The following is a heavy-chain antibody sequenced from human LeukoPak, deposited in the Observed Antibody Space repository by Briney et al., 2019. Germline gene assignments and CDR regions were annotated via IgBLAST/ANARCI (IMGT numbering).Heavy chain of an antibody. D-gene: IGHD3-22*01. CDR1: RFTLTNYW. CDR3: ARDYYYDSSGYYYD. J-gene: IGHJ4*02. V-gene: IGHV3-74*01. Sequence: GGTLRLSCAASRFTLTNYWMHWVCEAPGMGLWWVSRLPPDELNIIYADSVKGRFTISRDNAKNSLYLQMNSLRAEDTAVYYCARDYYYDSSGYYYDWGQGTLVTVSS. CDR2: LPPDELNI.